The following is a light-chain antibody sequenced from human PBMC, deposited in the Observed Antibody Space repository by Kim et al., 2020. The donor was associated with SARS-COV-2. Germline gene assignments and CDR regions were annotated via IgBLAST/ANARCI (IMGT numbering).Light chain of an antibody. CDR3: AAWDDSLSGSWV. J-gene: IGLJ3*02. V-gene: IGLV1-47*01. Sequence: QRVTISCSRSSSNIGSNYVYWCQQRPGTAPKLLIYRNNRRPSGVPDRFSGSKSGTSASLAISGLRSEDEADYYCAAWDDSLSGSWVFGGGTQLTVL. CDR2: RNN. CDR1: SSNIGSNY.